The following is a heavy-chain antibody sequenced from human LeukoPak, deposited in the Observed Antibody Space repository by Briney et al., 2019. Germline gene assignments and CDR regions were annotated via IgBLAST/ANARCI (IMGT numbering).Heavy chain of an antibody. Sequence: SETLSLTCTVSGGSISSYYWSWIRQPPGKGLEWIGEINHSGSTNYNPSLKSRVTISVDTSKNQFSLKLNSVTAADTAVYYCARGDLKFYWGQGTLVTVSS. CDR3: ARGDLKFY. CDR1: GGSISSYY. J-gene: IGHJ4*02. CDR2: INHSGST. V-gene: IGHV4-34*01.